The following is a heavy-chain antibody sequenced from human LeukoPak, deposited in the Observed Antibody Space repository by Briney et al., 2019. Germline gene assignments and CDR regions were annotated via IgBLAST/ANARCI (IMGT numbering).Heavy chain of an antibody. J-gene: IGHJ6*02. CDR2: IYYSGST. CDR1: GGSISSSSYY. Sequence: PSETLSLTCTVSGGSISSSSYYWGWIRQPPGKGLEWIGSIYYSGSTYYNPSLKSRVTISVDTSKNQFSLKLSSVTAADTAVYYCARDHRYCSGGSCYRFPIYYYGMDVWGQGTTVTVSS. CDR3: ARDHRYCSGGSCYRFPIYYYGMDV. V-gene: IGHV4-39*07. D-gene: IGHD2-15*01.